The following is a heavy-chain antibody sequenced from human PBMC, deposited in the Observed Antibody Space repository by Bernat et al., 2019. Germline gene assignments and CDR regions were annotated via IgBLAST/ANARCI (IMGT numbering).Heavy chain of an antibody. CDR2: INLDGSEK. Sequence: EVQLVESGGGLVPPGGSLRLSCVVSGFTFSNTWMNWVRQAPGKGLEWVAYINLDGSEKNYVDSVRGRFTISRDNAKNSLYLEMNSLRAEDTAVYYCARASHSSSFFDYWGQGTLVTVSS. V-gene: IGHV3-7*01. CDR1: GFTFSNTW. J-gene: IGHJ4*02. D-gene: IGHD6-6*01. CDR3: ARASHSSSFFDY.